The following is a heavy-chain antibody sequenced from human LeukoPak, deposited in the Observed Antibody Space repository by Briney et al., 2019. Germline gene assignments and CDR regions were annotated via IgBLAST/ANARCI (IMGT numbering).Heavy chain of an antibody. CDR3: AKLHYYDSSGYPYDAFDI. D-gene: IGHD3-22*01. V-gene: IGHV3-23*01. J-gene: IGHJ3*02. CDR1: GFTFSSYA. CDR2: ISGSGGST. Sequence: PGGSLRLSCAASGFTFSSYAMSWVRQAPGKGLEWVSAISGSGGSTYYADSVKGRFTISRDNSKNTLHLQMNSLRAEDTAVYYCAKLHYYDSSGYPYDAFDIWGQGTMVTVSS.